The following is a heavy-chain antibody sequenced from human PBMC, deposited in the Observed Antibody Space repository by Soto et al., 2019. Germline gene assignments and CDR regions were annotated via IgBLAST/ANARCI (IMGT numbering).Heavy chain of an antibody. J-gene: IGHJ4*02. CDR3: ASEDSIIIPAVSDF. D-gene: IGHD2-2*01. CDR1: GFPSNNYG. Sequence: NPWGSLRLPCTLSGFPSNNYGINWVRQAPGKGLDLVSSVSKRYYTYYSDWVKGGCTISRDNAKNTVSLQMNTLRVEDTAVSYCASEDSIIIPAVSDFWGQGTLVTSPQ. V-gene: IGHV3-21*01. CDR2: VSKRYYT.